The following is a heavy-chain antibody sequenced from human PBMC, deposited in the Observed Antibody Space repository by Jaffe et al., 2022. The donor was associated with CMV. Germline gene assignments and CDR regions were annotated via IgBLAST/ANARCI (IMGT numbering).Heavy chain of an antibody. CDR1: GGSFSGYY. CDR3: AGSYSSSWYGY. J-gene: IGHJ4*02. Sequence: QVQLQQWGAGLLKPSETLSLTCAVYGGSFSGYYWSWIRQPPGKGLEWIGEINHSGSTNYNPSLKSRVTISVDTSKNQFSLKLSSVTAADTAVYYCAGSYSSSWYGYWGQGTLVTVSS. D-gene: IGHD6-13*01. V-gene: IGHV4-34*01. CDR2: INHSGST.